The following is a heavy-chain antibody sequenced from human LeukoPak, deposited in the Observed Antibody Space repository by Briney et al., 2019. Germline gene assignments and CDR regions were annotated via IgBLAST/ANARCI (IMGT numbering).Heavy chain of an antibody. Sequence: GGSLRLSCAASGFTFSSYAMHWVRQAPGKGLEWVSSITSRSFLYSADSVKGRFTISRDNAKNSLYLQMNSLRAEDTAVYYCARAGIHYDILTGYYKPAFDIWGQGTMVTVSS. D-gene: IGHD3-9*01. V-gene: IGHV3-21*01. CDR3: ARAGIHYDILTGYYKPAFDI. J-gene: IGHJ3*02. CDR1: GFTFSSYA. CDR2: ITSRSFL.